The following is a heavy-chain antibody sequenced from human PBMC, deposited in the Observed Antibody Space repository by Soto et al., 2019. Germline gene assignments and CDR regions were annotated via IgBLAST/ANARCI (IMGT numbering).Heavy chain of an antibody. Sequence: QVQLQESGPGLVKPSQTLSLTCTVSGGSIYNGAYYWSWIRQPPGKGLEWIGYIYYSGSTYYNPSLKSRVTISVDTSENQFSLTLSSVTAADTAVYYCATSWARVTNPYFDYWGQGTLVTVS. D-gene: IGHD4-17*01. J-gene: IGHJ4*02. V-gene: IGHV4-31*03. CDR2: IYYSGST. CDR3: ATSWARVTNPYFDY. CDR1: GGSIYNGAYY.